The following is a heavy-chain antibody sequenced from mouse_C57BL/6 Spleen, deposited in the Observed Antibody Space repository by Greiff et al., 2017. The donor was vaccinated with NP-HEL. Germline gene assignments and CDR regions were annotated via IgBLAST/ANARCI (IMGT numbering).Heavy chain of an antibody. Sequence: QVQLKESGAELAKPGASVKLSCKASGYTFTSYWMHWVKQRPGQGLEWIGYINPSSGYTKYNQKFKDKATLTADKSSSTAYMQLSSLTYEDSAVYYCARGIQLWYFDVWGTGTTVTVSS. CDR1: GYTFTSYW. J-gene: IGHJ1*03. D-gene: IGHD3-1*01. CDR3: ARGIQLWYFDV. CDR2: INPSSGYT. V-gene: IGHV1-7*01.